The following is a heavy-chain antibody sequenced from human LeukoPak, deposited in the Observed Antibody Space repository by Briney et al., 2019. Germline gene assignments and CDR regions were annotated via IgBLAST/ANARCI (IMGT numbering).Heavy chain of an antibody. D-gene: IGHD2-15*01. CDR3: ARGSWYFDY. CDR1: GCTFTGYY. Sequence: ASAQVSCKASGCTFTGYYMHWVRQAPGQGVEWMGWINPNSGGTNYAQKFQGRVTMTRDTSISTAYMELSRLRSDDTAVYYCARGSWYFDYWGQGTLVTVSS. V-gene: IGHV1-2*02. CDR2: INPNSGGT. J-gene: IGHJ4*02.